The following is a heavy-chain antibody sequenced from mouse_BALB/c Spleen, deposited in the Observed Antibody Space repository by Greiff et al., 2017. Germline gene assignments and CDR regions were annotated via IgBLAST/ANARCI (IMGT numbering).Heavy chain of an antibody. V-gene: IGHV1S81*02. Sequence: VQLQQSGAELAKPGASVKMSCKASGYTFTSYWMHWVKQRPGQGLEWIGEINPSNGRTNYNEKFKSKATLTVDKSSSTAYMQLSSLTSEDSAVYYCARSLAWYFDVWGAGTTVTVSS. CDR1: GYTFTSYW. D-gene: IGHD6-2*01. CDR2: INPSNGRT. CDR3: ARSLAWYFDV. J-gene: IGHJ1*01.